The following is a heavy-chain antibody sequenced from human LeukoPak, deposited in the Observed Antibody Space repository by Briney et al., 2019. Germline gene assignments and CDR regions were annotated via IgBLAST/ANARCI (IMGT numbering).Heavy chain of an antibody. CDR1: GGSISKYY. J-gene: IGHJ4*02. CDR2: IYTSGST. D-gene: IGHD6-6*01. Sequence: SETLSLTCTVSGGSISKYYWNWIGQPAGKGLEWIGRIYTSGSTNYNPSLKSRVTMSVDTSKNQFSLKVSSVTAADSAVYYCATEGEARPGFDYWGQGTLVTVSS. V-gene: IGHV4-4*07. CDR3: ATEGEARPGFDY.